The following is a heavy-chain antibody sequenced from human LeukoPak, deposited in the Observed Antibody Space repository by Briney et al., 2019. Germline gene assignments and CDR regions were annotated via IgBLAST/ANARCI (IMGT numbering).Heavy chain of an antibody. D-gene: IGHD2-15*01. V-gene: IGHV1-2*02. CDR2: INPKTGGT. CDR3: ARRFCSGGSCIPDY. Sequence: ASVKVSCKTSGYTFTDYNVYWVRQAPEQGLEWMGWINPKTGGTIYAQRFQGRVTMTKDTSITTAYMELRSLRFDDTAVYYCARRFCSGGSCIPDYWGQGTLVTVSS. J-gene: IGHJ4*02. CDR1: GYTFTDYN.